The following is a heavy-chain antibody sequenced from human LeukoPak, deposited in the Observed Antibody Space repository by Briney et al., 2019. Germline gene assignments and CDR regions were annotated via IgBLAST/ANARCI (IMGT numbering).Heavy chain of an antibody. J-gene: IGHJ6*02. Sequence: PGGSLRLSCAASGFTFSSYAMHWVRQAPGKGLEWVAVISYDGSNKYYADSVKGRFTISRDNSKNTLYLQMNSLRAEDTAVYYCAKVGPYNDYYHYGMDVWGQGTTVTVSS. D-gene: IGHD5-24*01. CDR1: GFTFSSYA. V-gene: IGHV3-30*04. CDR3: AKVGPYNDYYHYGMDV. CDR2: ISYDGSNK.